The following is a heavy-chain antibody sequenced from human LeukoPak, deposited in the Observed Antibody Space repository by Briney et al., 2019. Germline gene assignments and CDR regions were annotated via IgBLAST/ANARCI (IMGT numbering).Heavy chain of an antibody. D-gene: IGHD3/OR15-3a*01. CDR2: IRCSSSTI. Sequence: RSPRLSCAASGFTVSRYRMNWVGQATGKGLDWVAYIRCSSSTIYYAVTMSGGFTNSRDNLKNSLDPQMNSLIDEYTAVYYWAGALGLTDYWGQGTMVTVSS. J-gene: IGHJ4*01. CDR3: AGALGLTDY. CDR1: GFTVSRYR. V-gene: IGHV3-48*02.